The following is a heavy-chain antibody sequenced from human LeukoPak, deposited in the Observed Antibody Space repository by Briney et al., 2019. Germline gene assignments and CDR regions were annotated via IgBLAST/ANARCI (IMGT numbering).Heavy chain of an antibody. D-gene: IGHD2-15*01. V-gene: IGHV4-30-4*01. CDR1: GGSISSGDYY. Sequence: SETLSLTCTVSGGSISSGDYYWSWIRQPPGKGLEWIGYIYYSGSTYYNPSLKSRVIISVDTSKNQFSLKLSSVTAADTAVYYCARWAGFLGMDVWGQGTTVTVSS. CDR3: ARWAGFLGMDV. CDR2: IYYSGST. J-gene: IGHJ6*02.